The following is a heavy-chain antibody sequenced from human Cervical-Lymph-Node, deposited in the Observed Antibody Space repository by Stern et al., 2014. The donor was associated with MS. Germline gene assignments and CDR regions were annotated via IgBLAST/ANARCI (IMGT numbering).Heavy chain of an antibody. V-gene: IGHV1-3*01. J-gene: IGHJ4*02. CDR1: GYTFTSYA. CDR3: ARGLVEFDY. D-gene: IGHD2-8*02. CDR2: INDGNGNT. Sequence: QVQLVQSGAEVKKPGASVKVSCKASGYTFTSYAMHWVRQAPGQRLEWMGWINDGNGNTKYSQKFQGRVTITRDTSASTAYMELSSLRSEDTAVYYCARGLVEFDYWGQGTLVTVSS.